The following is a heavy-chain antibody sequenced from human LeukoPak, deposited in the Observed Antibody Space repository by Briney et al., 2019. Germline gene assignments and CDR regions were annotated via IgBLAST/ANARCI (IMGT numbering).Heavy chain of an antibody. Sequence: SETLSLTCTVSGGSISSYYWSWIRQPPGKGLEWIGYIYYSGSTNYNPSLKSRVTISVDTSKNQFSLKLSSVTAADTAVYYCASITIFGVVIHRGYFDYWGQGTLVTVSS. CDR3: ASITIFGVVIHRGYFDY. V-gene: IGHV4-59*08. D-gene: IGHD3-3*01. CDR1: GGSISSYY. J-gene: IGHJ4*02. CDR2: IYYSGST.